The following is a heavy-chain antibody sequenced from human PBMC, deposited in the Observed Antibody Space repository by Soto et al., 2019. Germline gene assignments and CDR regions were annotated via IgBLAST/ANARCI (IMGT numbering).Heavy chain of an antibody. D-gene: IGHD7-27*01. J-gene: IGHJ4*02. CDR3: VRDLLGSGGHFDY. Sequence: TGGSLRLSCAASGFIFSSFGMHWVRQAPGKGLEWVAHIWYDGSNTYYADSVKGRFTISRDNSRNTLYLQMNSLGAEDTAVYHCVRDLLGSGGHFDYWGQGTPVTVSS. CDR2: IWYDGSNT. V-gene: IGHV3-33*01. CDR1: GFIFSSFG.